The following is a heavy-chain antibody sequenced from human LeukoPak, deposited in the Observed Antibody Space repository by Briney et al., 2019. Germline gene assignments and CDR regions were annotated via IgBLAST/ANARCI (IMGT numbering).Heavy chain of an antibody. CDR1: GYTFTSYG. D-gene: IGHD6-19*01. CDR2: ISAYDGNT. V-gene: IGHV1-18*01. Sequence: ASVKVSCKASGYTFTSYGFSWVRQAPGQGPEWMGWISAYDGNTKSAQKFQGRVTMTTDTSTSTAYMELRSLKSDDTAVYYCARNKNSSGWYGRGYFDYWGQGTLVTVSS. J-gene: IGHJ4*02. CDR3: ARNKNSSGWYGRGYFDY.